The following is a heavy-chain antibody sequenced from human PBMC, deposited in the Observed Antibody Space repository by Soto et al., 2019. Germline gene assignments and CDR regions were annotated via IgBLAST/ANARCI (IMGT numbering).Heavy chain of an antibody. CDR1: GGSFSGYY. V-gene: IGHV4-34*01. Sequence: QVQLQQRGAGLLKPSETLSLTCAVYGGSFSGYYWSWIRQPPGKGLEWIGEINHSGSTNYNPSLKSRVTISVDTSKNQFSLKLCSVTAADTAVYYCARGPTCSGGSCYLDYWGQGTLVTVSS. D-gene: IGHD2-15*01. J-gene: IGHJ4*02. CDR3: ARGPTCSGGSCYLDY. CDR2: INHSGST.